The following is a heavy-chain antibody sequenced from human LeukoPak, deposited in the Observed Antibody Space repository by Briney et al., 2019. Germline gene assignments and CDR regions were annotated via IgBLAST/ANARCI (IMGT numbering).Heavy chain of an antibody. CDR3: ARVMSGANDY. D-gene: IGHD3-10*01. CDR2: IYYSGST. J-gene: IGHJ4*02. Sequence: SETLSLTCTVSGGSISSSSYYWGWIRQPPGKGLEWIGSIYYSGSTYYNPSLKSRVTISVDTSKNQFSLKLSSVTAADTAVYYCARVMSGANDYWGQGTLVTVSS. V-gene: IGHV4-39*07. CDR1: GGSISSSSYY.